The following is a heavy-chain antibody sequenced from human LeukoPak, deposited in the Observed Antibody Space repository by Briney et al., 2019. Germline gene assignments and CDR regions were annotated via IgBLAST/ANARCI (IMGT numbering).Heavy chain of an antibody. V-gene: IGHV1-2*06. CDR2: INPNSGGT. J-gene: IGHJ5*02. Sequence: ASVKVSCEASGYTFTGYYMHWVRQAPGQGLEWMGRINPNSGGTNYAQKFQGRVTMTRDTSISTAYMELSRLRSDDTAVYYCARDYVWGSYPSWGQGTLVTVSS. CDR1: GYTFTGYY. D-gene: IGHD3-16*02. CDR3: ARDYVWGSYPS.